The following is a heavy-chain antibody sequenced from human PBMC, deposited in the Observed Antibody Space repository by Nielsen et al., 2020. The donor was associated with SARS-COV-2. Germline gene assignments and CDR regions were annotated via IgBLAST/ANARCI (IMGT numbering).Heavy chain of an antibody. V-gene: IGHV1-8*01. CDR3: ARDPLRGYSYGVDY. Sequence: PSVKVSCKASGCTFTSYDINWVRQATGQGLEWMGWMNPNSGNTGYAQKFQGRVTMTRNTSISTAYMELSSLRSDDTAVYYCARDPLRGYSYGVDYWGQGTLVTVSS. CDR2: MNPNSGNT. J-gene: IGHJ4*02. CDR1: GCTFTSYD. D-gene: IGHD5-18*01.